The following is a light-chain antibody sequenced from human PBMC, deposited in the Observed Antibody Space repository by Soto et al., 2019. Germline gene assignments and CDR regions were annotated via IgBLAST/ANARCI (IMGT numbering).Light chain of an antibody. Sequence: DIQMTQSPPSLSASVGDRVTITCRASQTINAYLNWYQQKPGKAPKLLIHAASSLQSGVPSRFSGSGAGTDFTLTISRLQPEDFAPYYCQESYRTPRTFGQGTRLEI. CDR3: QESYRTPRT. CDR2: AAS. V-gene: IGKV1-39*01. CDR1: QTINAY. J-gene: IGKJ2*01.